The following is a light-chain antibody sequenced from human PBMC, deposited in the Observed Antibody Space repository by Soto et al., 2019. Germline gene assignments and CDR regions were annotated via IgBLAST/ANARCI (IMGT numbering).Light chain of an antibody. CDR3: QQYKTYSWT. J-gene: IGKJ5*01. CDR2: DAS. Sequence: IQMTQSPAALSASVGGGCTITFLASQSISSWLAWYQQKPGKAPKLLIYDASSLESGVPSRFSGSRSGTEFTLIISSLQPDDFATYYCQQYKTYSWTFGQGTRLEIK. CDR1: QSISSW. V-gene: IGKV1-5*01.